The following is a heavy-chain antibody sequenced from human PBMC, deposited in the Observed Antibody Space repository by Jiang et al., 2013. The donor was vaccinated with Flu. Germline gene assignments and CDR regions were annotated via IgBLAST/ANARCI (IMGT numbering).Heavy chain of an antibody. CDR1: GFTFSDYY. J-gene: IGHJ4*02. D-gene: IGHD2-15*01. CDR2: ISSSGSYT. V-gene: IGHV3-11*06. Sequence: GGGLVKPGGSLRLSCATSGFTFSDYYMNWIRQAPGKGLEWVSYISSSGSYTNYADSVKGRFTISRDNAKNSLYLLMNSLRAEDTAVYYCARRYCSGGSCYPMTFDYWGQGTLVTVSS. CDR3: ARRYCSGGSCYPMTFDY.